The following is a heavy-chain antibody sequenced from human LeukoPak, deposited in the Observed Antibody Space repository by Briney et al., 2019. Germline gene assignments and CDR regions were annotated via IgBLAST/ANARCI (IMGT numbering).Heavy chain of an antibody. D-gene: IGHD6-19*01. J-gene: IGHJ4*02. V-gene: IGHV4-34*01. Sequence: SETLSLTCAVYGGSFSGYYWSWIRQPPGKGLEWIGEINHSGSTNYNPSLKSRVTISVDTSKNQFSLKLSSVTAADTAVYYCARGESSGWRHPVYWGQGTLVTVSS. CDR3: ARGESSGWRHPVY. CDR1: GGSFSGYY. CDR2: INHSGST.